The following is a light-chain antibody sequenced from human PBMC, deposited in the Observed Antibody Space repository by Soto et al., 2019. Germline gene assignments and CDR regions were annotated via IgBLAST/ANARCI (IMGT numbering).Light chain of an antibody. CDR3: QQDYNYPRT. CDR2: GAS. V-gene: IGKV1-6*02. J-gene: IGKJ1*01. Sequence: AIQVTQSPSSLSASVGDRVTITCRASQDISNDLGCYKQKPGKAPKVLIYGASSLQSGVPPRFSVSGSGTDFTLTISSLQPEYFATYYCQQDYNYPRTFGQETKVEIK. CDR1: QDISND.